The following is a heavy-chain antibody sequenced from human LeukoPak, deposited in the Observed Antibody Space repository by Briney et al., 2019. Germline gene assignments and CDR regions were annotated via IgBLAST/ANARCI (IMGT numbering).Heavy chain of an antibody. V-gene: IGHV1-2*02. CDR3: ARSPYSSSPLDY. Sequence: ASVKVSCKASGYTFTGYYMHWVRQAPGQGLEWMGWINPNSGGTNYAQKFQGRVTMTRDTSISTAYMELSRLRSDDTAVYYCARSPYSSSPLDYWGQGTLVTVSS. CDR1: GYTFTGYY. CDR2: INPNSGGT. D-gene: IGHD6-6*01. J-gene: IGHJ4*02.